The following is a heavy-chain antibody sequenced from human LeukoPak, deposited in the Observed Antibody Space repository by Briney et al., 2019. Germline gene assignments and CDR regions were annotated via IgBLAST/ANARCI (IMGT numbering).Heavy chain of an antibody. Sequence: SETLSLTCSVSGGSISSYHWSWIRQPAGKGPEWIGRVFTSGRTNYNPSLESRVTMSVDTAKKLFSLKMRSVTAADTAVYYCAIGVLSTFVYWGQGTLVTVSS. CDR2: VFTSGRT. J-gene: IGHJ4*02. CDR3: AIGVLSTFVY. V-gene: IGHV4-4*07. D-gene: IGHD3-10*01. CDR1: GGSISSYH.